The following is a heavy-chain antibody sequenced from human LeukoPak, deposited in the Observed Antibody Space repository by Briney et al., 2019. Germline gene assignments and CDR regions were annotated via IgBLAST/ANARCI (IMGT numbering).Heavy chain of an antibody. Sequence: PGGSLRLSCAASGFTFTYFAFSWVRKAPGKGQEWVSVASGSGGSTYYADSVKGRFTISRDNSKNTLYLQMNSLRPEDAAVYYCAKLRGLEWSFYYMDVWGKGTTVTVSS. CDR3: AKLRGLEWSFYYMDV. D-gene: IGHD3-3*01. J-gene: IGHJ6*03. V-gene: IGHV3-23*01. CDR2: ASGSGGST. CDR1: GFTFTYFA.